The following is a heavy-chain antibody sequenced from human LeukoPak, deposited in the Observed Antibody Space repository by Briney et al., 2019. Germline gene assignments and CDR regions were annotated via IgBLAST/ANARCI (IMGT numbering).Heavy chain of an antibody. J-gene: IGHJ4*02. V-gene: IGHV3-64*01. CDR1: GFTFRNYA. D-gene: IGHD3-22*01. CDR2: ITGDGGTT. Sequence: GGSLRLSCAASGFTFRNYAMHWVRQAPGEGLEYVSAITGDGGTTYYARSVRDRFTISRDNSKNTLYLQMGSLRAEDMAVYYCARIYYDRGGHYYDYWGQGTLVTVSS. CDR3: ARIYYDRGGHYYDY.